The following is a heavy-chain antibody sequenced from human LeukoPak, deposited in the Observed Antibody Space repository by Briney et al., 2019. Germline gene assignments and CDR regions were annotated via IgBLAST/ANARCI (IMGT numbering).Heavy chain of an antibody. D-gene: IGHD2-2*01. CDR3: AREGCSSTSCYEEDPDYYYYYGMDV. Sequence: GGSLRLSCAASGFTISSYAMHWVRQARGKGLEWVAVISYDGSHKNYADSVKGRFTISRDNSKTTVYLQMNSLRPEDTAVYYCAREGCSSTSCYEEDPDYYYYYGMDVWGKGTAVTVSS. CDR2: ISYDGSHK. V-gene: IGHV3-30*04. CDR1: GFTISSYA. J-gene: IGHJ6*04.